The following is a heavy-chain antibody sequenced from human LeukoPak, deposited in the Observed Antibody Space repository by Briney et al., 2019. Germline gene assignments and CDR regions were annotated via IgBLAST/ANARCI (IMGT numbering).Heavy chain of an antibody. CDR2: ISSSSSYI. D-gene: IGHD6-13*01. Sequence: GGSLRFSCAASGFTFSSYSMNWVRQAPGKGLEWVSSISSSSSYIDYADSVKGRFTISRDNAKNSLYLQMNSLRAEDTAVYYCARYEGGIAAAFDYWGQGTLVTVSS. CDR3: ARYEGGIAAAFDY. J-gene: IGHJ4*02. V-gene: IGHV3-21*01. CDR1: GFTFSSYS.